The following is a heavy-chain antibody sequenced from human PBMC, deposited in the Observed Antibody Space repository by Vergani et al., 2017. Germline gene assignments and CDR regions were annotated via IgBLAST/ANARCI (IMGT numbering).Heavy chain of an antibody. CDR1: GYSISSGYY. J-gene: IGHJ4*02. V-gene: IGHV4-38-2*02. CDR2: IYHSGST. CDR3: ARDIAAAARGDFDY. Sequence: QVQLQESGPGLVKPSETLSLTCAVSGYSISSGYYWGWIRQPPGKGLEWIGSIYHSGSTYYNPSLKSRVTISVDTSKNQFSLKLSSVTAADTAVYYCARDIAAAARGDFDYWGQGTLVTVSS. D-gene: IGHD6-13*01.